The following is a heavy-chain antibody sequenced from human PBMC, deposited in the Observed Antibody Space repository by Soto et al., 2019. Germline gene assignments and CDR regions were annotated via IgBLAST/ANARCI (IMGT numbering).Heavy chain of an antibody. J-gene: IGHJ4*02. Sequence: QVQLQESGPGLVKPSQTLSLTCTVSGGSISSGGYYWSWIRQHPGKGLEWIGYIYYSGSTYYNPSLKGRVTISVDTSKNQFSLKLSSVTAADTAVYYCARVSTEYYDFWSGYSFFDYWGQGTLVTVSS. V-gene: IGHV4-31*03. CDR1: GGSISSGGYY. D-gene: IGHD3-3*01. CDR3: ARVSTEYYDFWSGYSFFDY. CDR2: IYYSGST.